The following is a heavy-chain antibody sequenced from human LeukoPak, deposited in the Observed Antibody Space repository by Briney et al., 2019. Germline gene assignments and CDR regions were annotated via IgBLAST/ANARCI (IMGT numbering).Heavy chain of an antibody. Sequence: SETLSPTCILSGFTISSRCYCWVWIRQPPGKGLEWIGSIYYSGNTYYNPSLKCRVTISVETTKNVFSLKKSTVTAANTAVYITARETQVGGKPVAFDIWGQGTMVTVSS. D-gene: IGHD1-26*01. CDR3: ARETQVGGKPVAFDI. V-gene: IGHV4-39*02. CDR2: IYYSGNT. J-gene: IGHJ3*02. CDR1: GFTISSRCYC.